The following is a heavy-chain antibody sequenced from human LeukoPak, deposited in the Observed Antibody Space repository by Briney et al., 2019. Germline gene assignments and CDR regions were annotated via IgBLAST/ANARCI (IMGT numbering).Heavy chain of an antibody. Sequence: GGSLRLSCAASGFTFSSYWMHWVRQAPGQALEWVSSISGSGGNTYYADSVKGRFTISRDNSKNTLSLQMNSLRAEDTAIYYCAKPDGIAATEVWGQGTLVTVSS. CDR2: ISGSGGNT. J-gene: IGHJ4*02. CDR3: AKPDGIAATEV. CDR1: GFTFSSYW. V-gene: IGHV3-23*01. D-gene: IGHD6-6*01.